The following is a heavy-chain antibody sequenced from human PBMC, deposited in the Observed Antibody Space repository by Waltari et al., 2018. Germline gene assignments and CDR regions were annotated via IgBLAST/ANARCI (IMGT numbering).Heavy chain of an antibody. CDR3: ATPFYNWDDPLHS. J-gene: IGHJ4*02. Sequence: EVQLLESGGDLVQPGGSLRLPCGASGITVRNHAINWVRLAPGTGLEWVSAITVGDDTYYADSVKGRFTISRDTSKDTVHLQMNGLRAEDTAVYYCATPFYNWDDPLHSWGQGTLVTVSS. V-gene: IGHV3-23*01. CDR2: ITVGDDT. CDR1: GITVRNHA. D-gene: IGHD1-20*01.